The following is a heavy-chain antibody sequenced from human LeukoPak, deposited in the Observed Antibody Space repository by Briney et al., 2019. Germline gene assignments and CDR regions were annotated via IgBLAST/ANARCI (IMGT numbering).Heavy chain of an antibody. CDR3: AREGHQLPYFDY. Sequence: HPGGSLRLSCAASGFTVSSYYMNWVRQAPGKGLEWVSVIYRGDGTYYADSVKGRFTNSRDNSKNTLYLQMNSLGAEDTAVYYCAREGHQLPYFDYWGQGTLVTVSS. V-gene: IGHV3-53*01. D-gene: IGHD2-2*01. CDR2: IYRGDGT. J-gene: IGHJ4*02. CDR1: GFTVSSYY.